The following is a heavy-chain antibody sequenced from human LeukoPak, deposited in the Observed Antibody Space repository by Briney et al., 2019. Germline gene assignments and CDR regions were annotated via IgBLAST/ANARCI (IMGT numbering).Heavy chain of an antibody. D-gene: IGHD1-26*01. CDR1: GYTFTGYY. CDR3: ARFIVGATTDYYYGMDV. Sequence: ASVKVSCKASGYTFTGYYMHWVRQAPGQGLEWMGWINPNSGGTNYAQKFQGRVTTTRDTSISTAYMELSRLRSDDTAVYYCARFIVGATTDYYYGMDVWGQGTTVTVSS. CDR2: INPNSGGT. J-gene: IGHJ6*02. V-gene: IGHV1-2*02.